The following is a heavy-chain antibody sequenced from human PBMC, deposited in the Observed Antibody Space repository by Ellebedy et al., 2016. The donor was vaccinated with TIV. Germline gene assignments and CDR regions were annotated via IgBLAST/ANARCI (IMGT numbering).Heavy chain of an antibody. Sequence: PGGSLRLSCAASGFTFSDYYMSWIRQAPGKGLEWVSYISSSGSTIYYADSVKGRFTISRDNAKNSLYLQMNSLRAEDTAVYYCARDRRSDWFGDYGMDVWGQGTTVTVSS. CDR1: GFTFSDYY. J-gene: IGHJ6*02. CDR2: ISSSGSTI. V-gene: IGHV3-11*04. CDR3: ARDRRSDWFGDYGMDV. D-gene: IGHD3-10*01.